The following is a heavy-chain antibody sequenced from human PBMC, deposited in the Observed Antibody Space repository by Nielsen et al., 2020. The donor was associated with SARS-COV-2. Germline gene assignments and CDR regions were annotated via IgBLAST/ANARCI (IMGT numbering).Heavy chain of an antibody. V-gene: IGHV3-33*08. Sequence: GESLKISCAASGFTFSNAWMSWVRQAPGKGLEWVAGIWYDGSNENYAESVKGRFTISRDNAKNTLYLHMDSLRVEDTAVYYCARPLGYNWNDGGGYWGRGTLVVVSS. J-gene: IGHJ4*02. CDR1: GFTFSNAW. D-gene: IGHD1-1*01. CDR3: ARPLGYNWNDGGGY. CDR2: IWYDGSNE.